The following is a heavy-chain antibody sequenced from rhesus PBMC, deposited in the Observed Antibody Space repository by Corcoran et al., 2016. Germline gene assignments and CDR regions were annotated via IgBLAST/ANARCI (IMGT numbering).Heavy chain of an antibody. Sequence: QVQLVQSGAEVKQPGASVKVSCKASGYTFTRYGMNWVRQAHGQRLEWMGWINTDTGNPTYAQGFKERFTFSMDPSISTAYLQISSLKAEDTAVYYCARRAVAGTPPWPNFDYWGQGVLVTVSS. CDR1: GYTFTRYG. J-gene: IGHJ4*01. CDR2: INTDTGNP. D-gene: IGHD6-31*01. V-gene: IGHV7-114*01. CDR3: ARRAVAGTPPWPNFDY.